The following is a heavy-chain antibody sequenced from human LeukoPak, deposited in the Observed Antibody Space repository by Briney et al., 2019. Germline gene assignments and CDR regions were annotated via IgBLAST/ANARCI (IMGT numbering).Heavy chain of an antibody. D-gene: IGHD4-17*01. J-gene: IGHJ6*03. V-gene: IGHV4-59*01. Sequence: SETLSLTCTVSGGSISSYYWSWIRQPPGKGLELVGYIYYSGSTNYNPSLKSRVTISVDTSKNQFSLKLSSVTAADTAVYYCARDFRAIGSYGDYNYYYYMDVWGKGTTVTVSS. CDR2: IYYSGST. CDR3: ARDFRAIGSYGDYNYYYYMDV. CDR1: GGSISSYY.